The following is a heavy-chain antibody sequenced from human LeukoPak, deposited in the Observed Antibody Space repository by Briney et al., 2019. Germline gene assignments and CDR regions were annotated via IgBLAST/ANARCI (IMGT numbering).Heavy chain of an antibody. CDR3: ARIPSGYAAIAYLDY. Sequence: ASVKVSCKTSGYTFTGYYMHWVRQAPGQGLEWMGWINPNTGGTNNAQKFQGRVTMTRDTSISTAYMELSRLTSDDTAVYYCARIPSGYAAIAYLDYWGQGTLVTVSS. CDR1: GYTFTGYY. CDR2: INPNTGGT. V-gene: IGHV1-2*02. J-gene: IGHJ4*02. D-gene: IGHD2-2*01.